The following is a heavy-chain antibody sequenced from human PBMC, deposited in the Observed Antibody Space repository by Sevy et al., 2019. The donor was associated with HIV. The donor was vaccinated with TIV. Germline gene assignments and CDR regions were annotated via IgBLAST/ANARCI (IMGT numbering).Heavy chain of an antibody. Sequence: EGSLRLSCAASGFTFSTIAMHWVRQSPGKALEWVALIAYSGGPKYNADSVKGRFTISRDNSNNMLFLDMNSLRPDDTAVYYCARESDCRGFYYGMDVWGQGTTVTVSS. CDR3: ARESDCRGFYYGMDV. CDR2: IAYSGGPK. CDR1: GFTFSTIA. D-gene: IGHD2-21*02. J-gene: IGHJ6*02. V-gene: IGHV3-30-3*01.